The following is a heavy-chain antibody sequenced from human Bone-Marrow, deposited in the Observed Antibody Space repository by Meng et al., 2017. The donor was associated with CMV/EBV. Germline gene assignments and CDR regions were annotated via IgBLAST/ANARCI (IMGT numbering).Heavy chain of an antibody. CDR3: ARAPSIAAPFDY. CDR2: IIPIFGTA. CDR1: GYTFTRYD. J-gene: IGHJ4*02. V-gene: IGHV1-69*05. Sequence: SVKVSCKASGYTFTRYDIMWVRQAPGQGLEWMGGIIPIFGTANYAQKFQGRVTINTDESTTTAYMELSSLRSEDTAVYYCARAPSIAAPFDYWGQGTLVTVSS. D-gene: IGHD6-6*01.